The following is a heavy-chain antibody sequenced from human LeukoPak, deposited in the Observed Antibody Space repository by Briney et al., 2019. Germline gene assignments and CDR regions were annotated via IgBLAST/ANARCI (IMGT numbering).Heavy chain of an antibody. CDR1: GFTFSSYS. D-gene: IGHD3-10*01. J-gene: IGHJ4*02. CDR2: ISSSSSYI. Sequence: GGSLRLSCAASGFTFSSYSMNWVRQAPGKGLEWVSSISSSSSYIYYADSVKGRFTISRDNSKNTVYLQMNTLRAEDTAVYYCAKGAGGSYGLYYFDYWGQGTLVTVSS. CDR3: AKGAGGSYGLYYFDY. V-gene: IGHV3-21*04.